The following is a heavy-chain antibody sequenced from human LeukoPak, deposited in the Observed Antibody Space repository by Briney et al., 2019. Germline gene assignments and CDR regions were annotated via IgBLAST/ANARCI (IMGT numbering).Heavy chain of an antibody. J-gene: IGHJ3*02. CDR2: IYPGDSRV. D-gene: IGHD3-10*01. CDR1: GYSFTNYW. V-gene: IGHV5-51*01. CDR3: ARFDRSSSWFSGLDI. Sequence: ESLKISCKGVGYSFTNYWIGWVRQMPGKGMEWMGVIYPGDSRVRYNPSFQGQVTISVDKSVSTAYLQWISLKASDTAMYYCARFDRSSSWFSGLDIWGQGTMVTVSS.